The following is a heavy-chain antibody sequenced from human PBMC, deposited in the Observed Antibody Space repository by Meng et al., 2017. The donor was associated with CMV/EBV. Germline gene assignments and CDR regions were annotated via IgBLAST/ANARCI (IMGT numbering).Heavy chain of an antibody. CDR2: ISSSGSTI. J-gene: IGHJ6*02. CDR3: ARDQSGGYSSSSVYYYGMDV. V-gene: IGHV3-48*03. D-gene: IGHD6-6*01. Sequence: GESLKISCAASGFTFSSYAMNWVRQAPGKGLEWVSYISSSGSTIYYADSVKGRFTISRDNAKNSLYLQMNSLRAEDTAVYYCARDQSGGYSSSSVYYYGMDVWGQGTTVTVSS. CDR1: GFTFSSYA.